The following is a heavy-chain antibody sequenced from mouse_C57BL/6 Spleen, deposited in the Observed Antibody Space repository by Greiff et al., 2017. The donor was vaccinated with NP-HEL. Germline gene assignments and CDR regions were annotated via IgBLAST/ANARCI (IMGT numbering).Heavy chain of an antibody. J-gene: IGHJ3*01. D-gene: IGHD1-1*02. CDR1: GYTFTSYW. CDR3: ASTMGAY. CDR2: IDPSDSYT. V-gene: IGHV1-69*01. Sequence: QVQLQQPGAELVLPGASVKLSCKASGYTFTSYWMHWVKQRPGQGLEWIGEIDPSDSYTNYNQKFKGKSTLTVDKSSSTAYMQLSSLTSEDSAVYYCASTMGAYWGQGTLVTVSA.